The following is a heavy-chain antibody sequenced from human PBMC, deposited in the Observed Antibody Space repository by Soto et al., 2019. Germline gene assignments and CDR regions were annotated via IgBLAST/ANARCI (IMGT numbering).Heavy chain of an antibody. D-gene: IGHD4-4*01. Sequence: DVQLLESGGGLVQPGGSLRLSCAASGFRFSTYDMSWVRQAPGKGLEWVSVMSGSGSGTYYADSVKGRFTISRDNSKQTWYLQMNSLRAEDTAVYYCVRQAKLTTVTANVGYYFGLDVWWQGTPVTVSS. CDR3: VRQAKLTTVTANVGYYFGLDV. CDR1: GFRFSTYD. J-gene: IGHJ6*01. V-gene: IGHV3-23*01. CDR2: MSGSGSGT.